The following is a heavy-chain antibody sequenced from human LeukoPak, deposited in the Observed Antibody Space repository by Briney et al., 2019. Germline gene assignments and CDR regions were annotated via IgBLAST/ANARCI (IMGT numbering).Heavy chain of an antibody. CDR2: VRLDGIQK. CDR3: ARHVRYAFDS. CDR1: GFTFTAYW. Sequence: GVSLRLSCAASGFTFTAYWMSWVRQAPGKGLEWVANVRLDGIQKDYIDSVKGRFSISRDNAKNSVYLQMNSLRAEDTAVYYCARHVRYAFDSWGQGTLVTVSS. D-gene: IGHD3-9*01. V-gene: IGHV3-7*01. J-gene: IGHJ4*02.